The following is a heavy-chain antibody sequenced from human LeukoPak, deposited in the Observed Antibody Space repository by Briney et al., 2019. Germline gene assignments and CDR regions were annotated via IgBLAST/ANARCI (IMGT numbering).Heavy chain of an antibody. CDR1: GFTFSSYS. Sequence: PGGSLRLSCAASGFTFSSYSMNWVRQAPGKGLEWVSSISTSSSYIYYADSVKGRFTISRDNSKNTLYLQMNSLRAEDTAVYYCAKDWNSSGYIDAFDIWGQGTMVTVSS. J-gene: IGHJ3*02. D-gene: IGHD3-22*01. V-gene: IGHV3-21*04. CDR3: AKDWNSSGYIDAFDI. CDR2: ISTSSSYI.